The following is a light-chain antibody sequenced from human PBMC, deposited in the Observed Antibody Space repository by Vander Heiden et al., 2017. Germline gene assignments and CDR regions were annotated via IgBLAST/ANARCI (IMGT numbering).Light chain of an antibody. CDR3: QQSYRTPRT. CDR1: GSRSSY. Sequence: FQITQSPSPVSGSVAPGVTITCRANGSRSSYLNWYQQKPGKAPNLLIYTASSWQSGVPERFSGSGSGTDFTLTISSLQPEDVGAYYCQQSYRTPRTFGGGTKVEVK. CDR2: TAS. J-gene: IGKJ4*02. V-gene: IGKV1-39*01.